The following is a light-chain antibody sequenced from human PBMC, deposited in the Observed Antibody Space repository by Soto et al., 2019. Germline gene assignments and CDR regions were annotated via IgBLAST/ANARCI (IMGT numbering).Light chain of an antibody. V-gene: IGKV3-11*01. J-gene: IGKJ3*01. CDR2: DAS. Sequence: ETVLTQPPATLSLSPGERATLSCRASQSISSSLAWYQQTPGQAPRLLIYDASKRATGIPARFSGSGSGTDFTLTFSSLEPEDFAVYFCQQRFTWPSFGPGTKVDIK. CDR1: QSISSS. CDR3: QQRFTWPS.